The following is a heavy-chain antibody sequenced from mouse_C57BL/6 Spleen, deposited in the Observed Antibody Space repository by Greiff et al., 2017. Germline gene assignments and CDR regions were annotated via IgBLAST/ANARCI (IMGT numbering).Heavy chain of an antibody. CDR3: ARSDYDGGFAY. V-gene: IGHV5-17*01. CDR2: ISSGSSTI. J-gene: IGHJ3*01. CDR1: GFTFSDYG. Sequence: EVQLVESGGGLVKPGGSLKLSCAASGFTFSDYGMHWVRQAPEKGLEWVAYISSGSSTIYYADTVKGRFTISRDNAKNTLFLQMTSLRSEDTAMYYCARSDYDGGFAYWGQGTLVTVSA. D-gene: IGHD2-4*01.